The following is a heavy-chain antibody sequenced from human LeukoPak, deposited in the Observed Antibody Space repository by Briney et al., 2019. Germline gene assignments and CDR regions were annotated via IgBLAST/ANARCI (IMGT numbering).Heavy chain of an antibody. D-gene: IGHD3-10*01. CDR3: ARFITMVRGALGY. CDR1: GGSFSGYY. Sequence: SETLSLTCAVYGGSFSGYYWSWIRQPPGKGLEWIGEINHSGSTNYNPSLKSRVTISVDTSKNQFSLKLSSVTAADTAVYYCARFITMVRGALGYWGQGTLVTVSS. J-gene: IGHJ4*02. V-gene: IGHV4-34*01. CDR2: INHSGST.